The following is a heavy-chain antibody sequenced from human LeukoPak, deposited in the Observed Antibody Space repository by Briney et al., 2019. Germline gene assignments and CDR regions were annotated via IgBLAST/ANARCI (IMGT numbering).Heavy chain of an antibody. CDR3: ARDVGYDFWSGYYRWGDSGMDV. D-gene: IGHD3-3*01. J-gene: IGHJ6*02. V-gene: IGHV1-18*01. Sequence: APVKVSCKASGYTFTSYGISWVRQAPGQGLEWMGWISAYNGNTNYAQKLQGRVTMTTDTSTSTAYMELRSLRSDDTAVYYCARDVGYDFWSGYYRWGDSGMDVWGQGTTVTVSS. CDR2: ISAYNGNT. CDR1: GYTFTSYG.